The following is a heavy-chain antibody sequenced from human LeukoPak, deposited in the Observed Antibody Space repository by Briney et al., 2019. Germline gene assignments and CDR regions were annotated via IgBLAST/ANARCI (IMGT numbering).Heavy chain of an antibody. Sequence: SETLSLACTVSGDSIRNYFWSWIRQPPGKGLEWIGYISYSGNTNYNPSLKSRVTISLDTSKNQFTLKWSSVTAADTAIYYCASAPNEYFFDFWGPGTLVTVSS. CDR3: ASAPNEYFFDF. V-gene: IGHV4-59*01. CDR2: ISYSGNT. CDR1: GDSIRNYF. J-gene: IGHJ4*02.